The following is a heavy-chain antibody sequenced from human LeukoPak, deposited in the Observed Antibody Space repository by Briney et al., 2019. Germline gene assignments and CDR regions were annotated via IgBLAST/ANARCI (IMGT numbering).Heavy chain of an antibody. V-gene: IGHV4-39*02. Sequence: PSETLSLTCTVSGGSISSISHYWGWIRQPPGKGLKWIGSIYYSGSTYYNPSLKSRVTMSVDTSKNQFSLKLSSVTAADTAVYYCAREVGSQYYGSGSYSAAHFDHWGQGTLVTVSS. J-gene: IGHJ4*02. D-gene: IGHD3-10*01. CDR1: GGSISSISHY. CDR2: IYYSGST. CDR3: AREVGSQYYGSGSYSAAHFDH.